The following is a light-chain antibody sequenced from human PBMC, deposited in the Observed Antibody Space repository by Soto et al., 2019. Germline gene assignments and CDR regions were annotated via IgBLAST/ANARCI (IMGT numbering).Light chain of an antibody. CDR2: EDT. J-gene: IGLJ2*01. CDR3: CSYVGSSTFVI. CDR1: SSSVGTYNL. Sequence: QSVLTQPASVSGSPGQSITISCTETSSSVGTYNLVSWFQQHPDKAPKLLISEDTQRPSGVSNRFSGSRSGNAASLTISGLQAEDEADYYCCSYVGSSTFVIFGGGTKLTVL. V-gene: IGLV2-23*02.